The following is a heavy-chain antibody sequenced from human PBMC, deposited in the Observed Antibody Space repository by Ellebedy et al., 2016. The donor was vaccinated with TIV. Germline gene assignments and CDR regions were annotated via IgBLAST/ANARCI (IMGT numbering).Heavy chain of an antibody. V-gene: IGHV3-21*01. Sequence: GGSLRLSXAASGFTFSSYSMNWVRQAPGKGLEWVSSISSSSSYIYYADSVKGRFTISRDNAKNSLYLQMNSLRAEDTAVYYCARDGRSGPNRFEDYWGQGTLVTVSS. CDR2: ISSSSSYI. J-gene: IGHJ4*02. CDR1: GFTFSSYS. D-gene: IGHD6-25*01. CDR3: ARDGRSGPNRFEDY.